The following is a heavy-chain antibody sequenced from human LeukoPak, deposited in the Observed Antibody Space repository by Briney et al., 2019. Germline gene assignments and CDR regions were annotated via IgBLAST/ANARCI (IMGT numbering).Heavy chain of an antibody. D-gene: IGHD3-22*01. CDR1: GFTFSSYW. CDR3: VRDESSGYYYFDY. Sequence: GGSLRLSCAASGFTFSSYWMSWVRQAPGKGLERVANINQDGSEKYYVDSVKGRFSISRDNAKNSLYLQMNSLRAEDTAVYYCVRDESSGYYYFDYWGQGTQVTVSS. V-gene: IGHV3-7*01. J-gene: IGHJ4*02. CDR2: INQDGSEK.